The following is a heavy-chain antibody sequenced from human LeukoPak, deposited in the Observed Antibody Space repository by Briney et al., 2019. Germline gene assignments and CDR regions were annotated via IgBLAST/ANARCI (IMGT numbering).Heavy chain of an antibody. CDR2: INHSGRF. CDR1: GGPFSGYY. D-gene: IGHD2-8*01. CDR3: ARVTYCTTTSCHPLGWFDP. Sequence: SETLSLTCAVYGGPFSGYYWSWIRQAPGKGLEWIGEINHSGRFNYNPSLKSRLLILVDTSKNQFPLKLSSVTAADTAVYYCARVTYCTTTSCHPLGWFDPWGQGTLVTVSS. V-gene: IGHV4-34*01. J-gene: IGHJ5*02.